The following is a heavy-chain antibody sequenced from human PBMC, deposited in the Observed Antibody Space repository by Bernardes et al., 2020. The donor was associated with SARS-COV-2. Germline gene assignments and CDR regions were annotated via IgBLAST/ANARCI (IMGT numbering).Heavy chain of an antibody. V-gene: IGHV4-61*02. CDR1: GGSFTSGSYY. CDR3: ARDSVSRGSSILFNYYYGLDV. D-gene: IGHD1-26*01. Sequence: SETLSLTCTVSGGSFTSGSYYWSCMRQPAGQGLEWIGRIYTSGSTKYNPSLKSRVTISVDTSKNQFYLRLSSVTAADTAVYYCARDSVSRGSSILFNYYYGLDVWGKGTTVTVSS. CDR2: IYTSGST. J-gene: IGHJ6*04.